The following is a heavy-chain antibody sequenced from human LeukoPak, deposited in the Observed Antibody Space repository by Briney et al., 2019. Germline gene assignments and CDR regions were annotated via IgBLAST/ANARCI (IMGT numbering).Heavy chain of an antibody. CDR2: IKEDGSEK. CDR1: GCNFSIYW. J-gene: IGHJ4*02. CDR3: ARDYYYYDSGSYYSNIPN. D-gene: IGHD3-10*01. Sequence: GGSLRLSCAASGCNFSIYWMSWVRQAPGRGLEWVANIKEDGSEKYYVDSVKGRFTTSRDNAKNSLFLQMNSLRVEDTAVYYCARDYYYYDSGSYYSNIPNWGQGTLVTVSS. V-gene: IGHV3-7*01.